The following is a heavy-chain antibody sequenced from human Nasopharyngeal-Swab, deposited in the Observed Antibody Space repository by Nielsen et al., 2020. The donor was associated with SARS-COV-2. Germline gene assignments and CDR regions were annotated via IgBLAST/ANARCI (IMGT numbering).Heavy chain of an antibody. Sequence: GESLKISCAASGFNYWMTWVRPAPGKGLEWVGNIGKDGGGKKYVDSVKGRFTISRDNANNLQYLQMNSLRAEDTAVYYCLRDRGYYTFTDWGQGTLVTVSS. CDR1: GFNYW. V-gene: IGHV3-7*01. J-gene: IGHJ4*02. CDR2: IGKDGGGK. D-gene: IGHD2/OR15-2a*01. CDR3: LRDRGYYTFTD.